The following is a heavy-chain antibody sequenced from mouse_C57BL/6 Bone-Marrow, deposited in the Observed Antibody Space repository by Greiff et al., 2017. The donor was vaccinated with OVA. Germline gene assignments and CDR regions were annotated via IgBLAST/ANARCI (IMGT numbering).Heavy chain of an antibody. Sequence: EVQLQQSGAELVRPGASVKLSCTASGFNFKDDCMHWVKQRPEQGLEWIGWIDPENGGTEYASKFQGKATITADTSSNTAYLQLSSLTSEDTAVYYCATPGRTYSSYRDFEDWGTGTTVTVSS. CDR2: IDPENGGT. CDR1: GFNFKDDC. D-gene: IGHD2-12*01. V-gene: IGHV14-4*01. CDR3: ATPGRTYSSYRDFED. J-gene: IGHJ1*03.